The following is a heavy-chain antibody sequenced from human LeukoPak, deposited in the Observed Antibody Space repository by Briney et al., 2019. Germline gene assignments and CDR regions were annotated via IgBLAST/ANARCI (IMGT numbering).Heavy chain of an antibody. CDR1: GYTFTGYY. D-gene: IGHD3-10*01. V-gene: IGHV1-2*02. Sequence: ASVKVSCKASGYTFTGYYMHWVRQASGQGLEWMGWINPNSGGTNYAQKFQGRVTMTRDTSISTAYMELSRLRSDDTAVYYCARGRITMVQGVNYWGQGTLVTVSS. J-gene: IGHJ4*02. CDR3: ARGRITMVQGVNY. CDR2: INPNSGGT.